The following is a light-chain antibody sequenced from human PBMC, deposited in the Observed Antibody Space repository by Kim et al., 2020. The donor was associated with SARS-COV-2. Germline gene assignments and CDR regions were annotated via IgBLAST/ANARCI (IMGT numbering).Light chain of an antibody. Sequence: NFMLTQPPSVSESPGKTVILTCTRSGGSIATDFVQWFQQRPGSSPTTVIYGDQQRSSGVPDRFSGSVDSSSDSASLTISGLKTEDGADYYCQSYDDNKWVFGGGTKVTVL. V-gene: IGLV6-57*01. CDR2: GDQ. CDR1: GGSIATDF. J-gene: IGLJ2*01. CDR3: QSYDDNKWV.